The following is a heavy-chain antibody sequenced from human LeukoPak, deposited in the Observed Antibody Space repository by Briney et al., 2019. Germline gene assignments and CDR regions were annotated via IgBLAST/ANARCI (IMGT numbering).Heavy chain of an antibody. J-gene: IGHJ4*02. CDR1: GYTFAGYY. Sequence: ASVKVSCKASGYTFAGYYMHWVRQAPGQWLEWMGWINPNSGGTNYAQKFQGRVTMTRDTSISTAYMELSRLRSDDTAVYYCARDSVVATPRAPDYWGQGTLVTVSS. CDR2: INPNSGGT. D-gene: IGHD5-12*01. V-gene: IGHV1-2*02. CDR3: ARDSVVATPRAPDY.